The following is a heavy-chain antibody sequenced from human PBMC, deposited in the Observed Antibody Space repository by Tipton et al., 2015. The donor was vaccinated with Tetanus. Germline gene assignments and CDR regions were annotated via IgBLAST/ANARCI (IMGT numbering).Heavy chain of an antibody. CDR3: ARDPGVGTTCWFDP. J-gene: IGHJ5*02. D-gene: IGHD4-17*01. Sequence: GSLRLSCAASGFTFSSYAMSWVRQAPGKGLEWVSTISGSGGNTYYADSVKGRFTISRDNSKNTLYLQMNSLRAEDTAVYYCARDPGVGTTCWFDPWGQGTLVTVSS. CDR2: ISGSGGNT. CDR1: GFTFSSYA. V-gene: IGHV3-23*01.